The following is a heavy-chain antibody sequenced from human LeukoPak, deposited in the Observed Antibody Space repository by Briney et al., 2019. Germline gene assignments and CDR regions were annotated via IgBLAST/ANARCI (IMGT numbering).Heavy chain of an antibody. D-gene: IGHD6-6*01. Sequence: PSETLSLTCTVSGGSISSYYWSWIRQPPGKGLEWIGYIYYSGSTNYNPSLKSRVTISVDTSKNQFSLKLSSVTAADTAVYYCARIEYSSSGSFDYWGQGTLVTVSS. V-gene: IGHV4-59*01. J-gene: IGHJ4*02. CDR1: GGSISSYY. CDR2: IYYSGST. CDR3: ARIEYSSSGSFDY.